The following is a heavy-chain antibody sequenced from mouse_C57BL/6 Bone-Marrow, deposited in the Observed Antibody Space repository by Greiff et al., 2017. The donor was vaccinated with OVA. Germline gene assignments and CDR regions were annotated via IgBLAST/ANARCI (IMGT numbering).Heavy chain of an antibody. CDR1: GFTINDYY. J-gene: IGHJ4*01. CDR2: IDPEDGDT. CDR3: AIRGDY. Sequence: VQLQQSGPELVRPGASVKLSCTASGFTINDYYMHWVKQRPEQGLEWIGRIDPEDGDTEYAAKLQGKGTITADKSTNTAYLKLSSLTSEDTAVYYCAIRGDYWGQGTSVTVSS. V-gene: IGHV14-1*01.